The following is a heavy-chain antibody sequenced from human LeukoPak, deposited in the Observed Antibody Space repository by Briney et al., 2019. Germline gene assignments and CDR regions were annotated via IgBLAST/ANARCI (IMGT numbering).Heavy chain of an antibody. CDR2: ISGSGGKT. D-gene: IGHD4-17*01. V-gene: IGHV3-23*01. J-gene: IGHJ4*02. CDR3: ARGRGGDYVPSRFDY. CDR1: GFAFSGFA. Sequence: PGGSLRLSCSASGFAFSGFAMGWVRQAPGKGLEWVASISGSGGKTYYADSVEGRFTISRDNSKNTLYLQMNSQRAKDTALYYCARGRGGDYVPSRFDYWGQGTLVTVSS.